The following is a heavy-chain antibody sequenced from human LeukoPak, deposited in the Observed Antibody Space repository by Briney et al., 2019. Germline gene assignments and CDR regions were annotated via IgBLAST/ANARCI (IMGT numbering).Heavy chain of an antibody. CDR3: ARGRYGFDS. CDR1: GGSITGYF. D-gene: IGHD1-26*01. J-gene: IGHJ4*02. Sequence: SETLSLTCTVSGGSITGYFWSWIRQPPGKGLEWIGYIYYTGSTNCNPSLKSRVTISVDTSKNQFSLNLTSVTAADTPVYYCARGRYGFDSWGQGTLVTVSS. V-gene: IGHV4-59*01. CDR2: IYYTGST.